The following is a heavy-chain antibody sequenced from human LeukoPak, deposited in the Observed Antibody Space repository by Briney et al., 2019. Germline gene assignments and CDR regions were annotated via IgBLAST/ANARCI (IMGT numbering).Heavy chain of an antibody. CDR3: ARGPVRRHFYGSGSSLNY. J-gene: IGHJ4*02. Sequence: PSETLSLTCAVYGGSFSGYYWSWIRQPPGKGLEWIGEINYSGSTNYSPSLKSRVTISVDTSKNQFSLKLSSVTAADTAVYYCARGPVRRHFYGSGSSLNYWGQGTLVTVSS. CDR2: INYSGST. CDR1: GGSFSGYY. D-gene: IGHD3-10*01. V-gene: IGHV4-34*01.